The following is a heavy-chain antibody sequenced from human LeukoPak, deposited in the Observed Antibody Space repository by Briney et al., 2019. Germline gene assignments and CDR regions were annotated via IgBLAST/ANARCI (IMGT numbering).Heavy chain of an antibody. Sequence: GGSLTLSCAASRFPFNNYSIPWVRQAPGKGLDCVSTISGSGCSTCYADFLKGRFTISRDHFKNKLFLQMNSLRAEDTAVYYCSGTYSNYLSSYFDYYMDVWGKGTTVTVSS. J-gene: IGHJ6*03. V-gene: IGHV3-23*01. CDR2: ISGSGCST. CDR1: RFPFNNYS. CDR3: SGTYSNYLSSYFDYYMDV. D-gene: IGHD4-11*01.